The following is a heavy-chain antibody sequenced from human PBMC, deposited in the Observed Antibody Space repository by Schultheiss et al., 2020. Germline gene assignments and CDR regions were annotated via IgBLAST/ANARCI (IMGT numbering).Heavy chain of an antibody. V-gene: IGHV5-51*01. CDR1: GYSFTSYW. Sequence: GSLRLSCKGSGYSFTSYWIGWVRQMPGKGLEWMGIIYPGDSDTRYSPSFQGQVTISADKSISTAYLQWSSLKASDTAMYYCARPYYYDSSPPYGMDVWGQGTTVTVSS. CDR3: ARPYYYDSSPPYGMDV. J-gene: IGHJ6*02. CDR2: IYPGDSDT. D-gene: IGHD3-22*01.